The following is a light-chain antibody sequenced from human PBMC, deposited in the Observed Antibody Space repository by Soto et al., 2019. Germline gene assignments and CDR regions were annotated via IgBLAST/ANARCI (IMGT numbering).Light chain of an antibody. CDR1: QSVTSNY. J-gene: IGKJ4*01. CDR3: QQFSSYTLT. V-gene: IGKV3-20*01. Sequence: EIVLTQAPSTVSLSPGERATLSCVASQSVTSNYLAWYQQKPGQAPRLLIYGASRRATGVPDRFIGSGSGTDFTLTISRLEPEDFAVYYCQQFSSYTLTFGGGTKVDIK. CDR2: GAS.